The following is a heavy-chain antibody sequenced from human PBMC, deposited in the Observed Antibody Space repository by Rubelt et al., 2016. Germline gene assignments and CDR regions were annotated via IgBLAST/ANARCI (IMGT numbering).Heavy chain of an antibody. CDR3: ARLESGGSGSFLN. Sequence: KGLEWVAVIWYDGSNKYYADSVKGRFTISRDNSKNTLYLQMNSLRAEDTAVYYCARLESGGSGSFLNWGQGTLVTVSS. CDR2: IWYDGSNK. V-gene: IGHV3-33*01. J-gene: IGHJ4*02. D-gene: IGHD1-26*01.